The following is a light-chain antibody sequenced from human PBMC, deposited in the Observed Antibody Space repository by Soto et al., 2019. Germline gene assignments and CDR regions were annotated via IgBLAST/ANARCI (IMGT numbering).Light chain of an antibody. V-gene: IGKV1-5*01. CDR3: QQYNSYSIT. CDR2: DAS. Sequence: DIQMTQSPSTLSACVGDRVTITCRASQSISSWLAWYQQKPGKAPKLLIYDASTLESGVPSRFSGSGSGTEFTLTISSLQPDDFATYYCQQYNSYSITFGQGTRLEI. CDR1: QSISSW. J-gene: IGKJ5*01.